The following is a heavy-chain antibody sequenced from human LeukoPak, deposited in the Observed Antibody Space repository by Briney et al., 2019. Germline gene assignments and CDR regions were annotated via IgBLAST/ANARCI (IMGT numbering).Heavy chain of an antibody. CDR3: ARAPTRLYSSGWYGSTPSRGRYYYGMDV. CDR2: IIPIFGTA. D-gene: IGHD6-19*01. Sequence: SVKVSCTASGGTFSSYAISWVRQAPGQGLEWMGGIIPIFGTANYAQKFQGRVTITADESTSTAYMELSSLRSEDTAVYYCARAPTRLYSSGWYGSTPSRGRYYYGMDVWGQGTTVTVSS. CDR1: GGTFSSYA. V-gene: IGHV1-69*13. J-gene: IGHJ6*02.